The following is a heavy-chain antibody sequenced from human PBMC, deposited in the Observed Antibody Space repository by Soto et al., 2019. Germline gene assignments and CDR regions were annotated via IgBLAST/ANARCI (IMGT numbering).Heavy chain of an antibody. CDR2: ISSSSSYI. CDR3: ARYCSSTSCGGVYYYGMDV. V-gene: IGHV3-21*01. Sequence: GGSLRLSCAASGFTFSSYSMNWVRQAPGKGLEWVSSISSSSSYIYYADSVKGRFTISRDNAKNSLYLQMNSLRAEDTAVYYCARYCSSTSCGGVYYYGMDVWGQGTTVTVSS. D-gene: IGHD2-2*01. CDR1: GFTFSSYS. J-gene: IGHJ6*02.